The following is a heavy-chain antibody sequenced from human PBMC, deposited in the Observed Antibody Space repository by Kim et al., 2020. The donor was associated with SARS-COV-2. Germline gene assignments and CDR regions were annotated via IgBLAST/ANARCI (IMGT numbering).Heavy chain of an antibody. CDR2: IIPIFGTA. J-gene: IGHJ2*01. D-gene: IGHD6-13*01. Sequence: SVKVSCKASGGTFSSYAISWVRQAPGQGLEWMGGIIPIFGTANYAQKFQGRVTITADESTSTAYIELSSLRSEDTAVYYCARGGWQQLVLGWYFDLWGRGTLVTVSS. V-gene: IGHV1-69*13. CDR1: GGTFSSYA. CDR3: ARGGWQQLVLGWYFDL.